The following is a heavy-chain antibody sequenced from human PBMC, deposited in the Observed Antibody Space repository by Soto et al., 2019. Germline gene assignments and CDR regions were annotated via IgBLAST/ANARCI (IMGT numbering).Heavy chain of an antibody. J-gene: IGHJ4*02. CDR1: GGTFNFYS. D-gene: IGHD3-10*01. Sequence: QVQLVQSGAEVKKPGSSVKVSCTASGGTFNFYSISWVRQAPGQGLEWVGRVIPMVGMSEYAQKFQGRVTVPADKSTSTAYMNLRSLRSEDTAVYYCATISGSGSAHFDCWGQGALVTVSS. CDR2: VIPMVGMS. V-gene: IGHV1-69*02. CDR3: ATISGSGSAHFDC.